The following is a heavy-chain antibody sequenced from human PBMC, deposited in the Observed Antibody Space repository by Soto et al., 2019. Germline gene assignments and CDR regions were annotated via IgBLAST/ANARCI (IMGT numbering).Heavy chain of an antibody. CDR1: GASISSGGYY. CDR3: ARGARYWFAP. Sequence: SETLSLTCTVSGASISSGGYYWSWIRQHPEKGLEWIGYSYYSGSTYYNPSLKSRVSISVDTSKNQFSLKLSSVTAADTSVYYCARGARYWFAPWGQGTLVTVSS. J-gene: IGHJ5*02. V-gene: IGHV4-31*03. CDR2: SYYSGST.